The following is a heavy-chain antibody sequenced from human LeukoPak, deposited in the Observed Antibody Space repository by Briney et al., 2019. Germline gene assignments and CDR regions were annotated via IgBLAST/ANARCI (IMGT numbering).Heavy chain of an antibody. CDR3: ARDPSSYTYGPSISDY. CDR1: GYTFTGYY. J-gene: IGHJ4*02. CDR2: INPNSGDT. Sequence: ASVKVSCKASGYTFTGYYIHWVRQAPGQGLEWMGRINPNSGDTNYAQKFQGRVAMTRDTSITTAYMELSRLRSDDTAVYYCARDPSSYTYGPSISDYWGQGTLVTVSS. V-gene: IGHV1-2*06. D-gene: IGHD5-18*01.